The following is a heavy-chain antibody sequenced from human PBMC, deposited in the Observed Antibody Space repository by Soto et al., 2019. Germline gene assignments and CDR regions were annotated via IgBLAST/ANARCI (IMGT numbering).Heavy chain of an antibody. V-gene: IGHV4-34*01. J-gene: IGHJ4*02. CDR2: INHSGST. D-gene: IGHD2-2*01. Sequence: SETLSLTCAVYGGSFSGYYWSWIRQPPGKGLEWIGEINHSGSTNYNPSLKSRVTISVDTSKNQFSLKLSSVTAADTAVYYCARSSIRIDYWGQGTLVTV. CDR1: GGSFSGYY. CDR3: ARSSIRIDY.